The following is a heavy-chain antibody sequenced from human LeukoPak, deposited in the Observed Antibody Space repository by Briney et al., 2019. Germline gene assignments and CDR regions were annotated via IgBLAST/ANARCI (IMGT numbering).Heavy chain of an antibody. V-gene: IGHV3-48*04. J-gene: IGHJ6*02. D-gene: IGHD3-22*01. Sequence: GGSLRLSCAASGFTFSSYSMNWVRQAPGKGLEWVSYISSSSSTIYYADSVKGRFTISRDNAKNSLYLQMNSLRAEDTAVYYCARRITMIGTRRDMDVWGQGTTVTVSS. CDR1: GFTFSSYS. CDR2: ISSSSSTI. CDR3: ARRITMIGTRRDMDV.